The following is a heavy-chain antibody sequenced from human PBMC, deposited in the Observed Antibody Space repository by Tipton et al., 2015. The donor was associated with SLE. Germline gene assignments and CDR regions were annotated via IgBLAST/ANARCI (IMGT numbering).Heavy chain of an antibody. D-gene: IGHD2-8*01. Sequence: TLSLTCALYGGSFSGYYWNWIRQPPGKGLEWIGEINHRGSTNNNPSLKSRVTMSIDTSKNQFSLRLNSVTAADTAMYYCARRCGKGLYLWGQGTLVTVSS. CDR2: INHRGST. CDR1: GGSFSGYY. J-gene: IGHJ4*02. CDR3: ARRCGKGLYL. V-gene: IGHV4-34*01.